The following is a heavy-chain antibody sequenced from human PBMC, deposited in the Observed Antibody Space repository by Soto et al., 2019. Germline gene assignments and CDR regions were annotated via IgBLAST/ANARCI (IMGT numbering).Heavy chain of an antibody. J-gene: IGHJ3*02. CDR2: INPNSGGT. D-gene: IGHD1-1*01. CDR1: GYTFTGYY. V-gene: IGHV1-2*04. CDR3: ARDRTRASDAFDI. Sequence: ASVKVSCKASGYTFTGYYMHWVRQAPGQGLEWMGWINPNSGGTNYAQKFQGWVTMTRDTSISTAYMELSRLRSDDTAVYYCARDRTRASDAFDIWGQGTMVTVSS.